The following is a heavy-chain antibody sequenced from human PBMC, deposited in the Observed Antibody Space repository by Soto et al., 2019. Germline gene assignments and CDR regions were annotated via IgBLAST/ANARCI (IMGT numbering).Heavy chain of an antibody. CDR2: ISDDGSNK. CDR3: AKEGGFRTESPLYYYGMDV. Sequence: GESLKISCAASGFTLSKYGMHWVRQAPGKGLEWVAVISDDGSNKYYADYVKGRLTISRDNSKNTPYLQMNSLRLEDTAVYYCAKEGGFRTESPLYYYGMDVWGQGTTVTVSS. D-gene: IGHD6-25*01. V-gene: IGHV3-30*18. CDR1: GFTLSKYG. J-gene: IGHJ6*02.